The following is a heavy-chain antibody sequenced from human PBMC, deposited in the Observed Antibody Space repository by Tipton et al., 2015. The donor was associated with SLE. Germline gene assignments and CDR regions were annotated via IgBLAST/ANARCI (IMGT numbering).Heavy chain of an antibody. J-gene: IGHJ3*02. Sequence: SLRLSCAVSGLTVRNSYMTWVRQAPGRGLEWVSIIYSGGDTYYTDSVKGRFTISRDNSKNTLYLQMNDLTADDTAVYYCARVPWEMGAFDIWGQGTMVTVSS. CDR3: ARVPWEMGAFDI. V-gene: IGHV3-53*01. D-gene: IGHD1-26*01. CDR2: IYSGGDT. CDR1: GLTVRNSY.